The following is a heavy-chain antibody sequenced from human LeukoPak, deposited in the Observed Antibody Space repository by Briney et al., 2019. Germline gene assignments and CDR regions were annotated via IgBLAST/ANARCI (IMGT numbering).Heavy chain of an antibody. CDR3: ARDLPWNHHNSAEYFHH. D-gene: IGHD2/OR15-2a*01. V-gene: IGHV3-21*01. Sequence: GGSLRLSCAGSGFDFSSYGMHWVRQAPGKGLEWVSSISSSSSYIYYADSVKGRFTISRDNAKNSLYLQMNSLRAEDTAVYYCARDLPWNHHNSAEYFHHWGQGTPLIVSS. CDR2: ISSSSSYI. CDR1: GFDFSSYG. J-gene: IGHJ1*01.